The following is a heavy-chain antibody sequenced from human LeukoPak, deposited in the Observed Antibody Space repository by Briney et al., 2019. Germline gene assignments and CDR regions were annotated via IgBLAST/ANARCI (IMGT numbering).Heavy chain of an antibody. CDR3: AKDGRCSGGTCYYDAFDI. D-gene: IGHD2-15*01. V-gene: IGHV3-33*06. CDR2: IWYDGSNK. Sequence: PGGSLRLSCAASGFTFSSYGKHWVRQAPGKGLEWVAVIWYDGSNKYYADSVKGRFTISRDNSKKTLYLQMTSVRAEDTAVYYCAKDGRCSGGTCYYDAFDIWGQGTMVTVSS. CDR1: GFTFSSYG. J-gene: IGHJ3*02.